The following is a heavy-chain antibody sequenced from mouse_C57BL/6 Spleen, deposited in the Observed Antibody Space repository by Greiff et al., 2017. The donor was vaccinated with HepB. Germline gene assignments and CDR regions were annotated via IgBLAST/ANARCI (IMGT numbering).Heavy chain of an antibody. CDR3: TRKYYYVSSSCSMDY. D-gene: IGHD1-1*01. J-gene: IGHJ4*01. Sequence: EVQVVESGEGLVKPGGSLKLSCAASGFTFSSYAMSWVRQTPEKRLEWVAYISSGGGYIYYADTVKGRFTISRYNARNTQYLQMSSLKSEDTAMYYCTRKYYYVSSSCSMDYWGQGTSVTVSS. V-gene: IGHV5-9-1*02. CDR2: ISSGGGYI. CDR1: GFTFSSYA.